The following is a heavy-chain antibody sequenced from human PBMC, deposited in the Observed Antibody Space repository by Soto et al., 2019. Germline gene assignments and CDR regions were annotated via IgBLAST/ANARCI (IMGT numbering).Heavy chain of an antibody. D-gene: IGHD3-9*01. CDR1: GFTFSSYW. Sequence: EVQLVESGGGLVQPGGSLRLSCAASGFTFSSYWMHWVRQAPGKGLVWVSRINSDGSSTSYADSVKGRFTISRDNAKNTLYLQMNSLRAEDTAVYYCARDGPILRYFVQEDYYYGMDVWGQGTTVTVSS. J-gene: IGHJ6*02. CDR2: INSDGSST. V-gene: IGHV3-74*01. CDR3: ARDGPILRYFVQEDYYYGMDV.